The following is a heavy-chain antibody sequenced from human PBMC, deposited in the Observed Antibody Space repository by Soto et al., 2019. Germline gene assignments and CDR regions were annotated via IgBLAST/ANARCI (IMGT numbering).Heavy chain of an antibody. J-gene: IGHJ2*01. CDR1: GYTFKDYD. V-gene: IGHV1-8*01. Sequence: QVQRLQSGAEVKKPGTSVRVSCRASGYTFKDYDINWVRRAPGQGLEWMGWMNPNSGNTAYARKFHDRITMTRSVSARTAFMELSSLTPEDTAVYYCARRMTWSLWCFDLWGSGTQVTVSS. D-gene: IGHD3-3*01. CDR3: ARRMTWSLWCFDL. CDR2: MNPNSGNT.